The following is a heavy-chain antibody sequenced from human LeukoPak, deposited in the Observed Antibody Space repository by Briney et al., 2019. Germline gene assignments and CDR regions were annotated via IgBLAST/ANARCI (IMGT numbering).Heavy chain of an antibody. CDR1: EFTFRNYW. J-gene: IGHJ4*02. Sequence: GGSLRLSCAASEFTFRNYWMSWVRQAPGKGLEWVANIKKDGSDKYYVDSVKGRFTISRDNAKTSLYLQMNSLRAEDTAVYYCARDLSGITGYTYGRGIDYWGQGTLVTVSS. CDR3: ARDLSGITGYTYGRGIDY. CDR2: IKKDGSDK. V-gene: IGHV3-7*01. D-gene: IGHD5-18*01.